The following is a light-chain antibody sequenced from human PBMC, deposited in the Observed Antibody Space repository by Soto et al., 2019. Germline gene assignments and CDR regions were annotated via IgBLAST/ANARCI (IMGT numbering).Light chain of an antibody. CDR2: DAS. V-gene: IGKV3D-20*01. Sequence: EIVLTQSPATLSLSPGERATLSCGASQRISNNYLAWYQQKPGLAPRPLIYDASNRAAGIPDRSRGSGSGTDFTLTICRLEPEDFAVYYCQQFDNLITFGGGSKVDNK. CDR3: QQFDNLIT. CDR1: QRISNNY. J-gene: IGKJ4*01.